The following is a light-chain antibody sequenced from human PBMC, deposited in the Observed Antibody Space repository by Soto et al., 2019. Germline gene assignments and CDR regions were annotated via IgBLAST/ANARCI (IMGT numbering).Light chain of an antibody. Sequence: QSVLTKPPSVSGAPGQRVTISCTWSSSNIGAGYDVHWYQQLPGTAPKLLIYGNSNRPSGVPDRFSGSKSGTSASLAITGLQAEDEADYYCQSYDSSLSGSVVFGGGTKLTVL. V-gene: IGLV1-40*01. CDR2: GNS. CDR3: QSYDSSLSGSVV. CDR1: SSNIGAGYD. J-gene: IGLJ2*01.